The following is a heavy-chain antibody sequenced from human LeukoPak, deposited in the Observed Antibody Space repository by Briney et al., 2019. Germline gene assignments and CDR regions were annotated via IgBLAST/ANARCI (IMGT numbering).Heavy chain of an antibody. J-gene: IGHJ4*02. CDR1: GCTFSSYT. D-gene: IGHD1-26*01. CDR3: ARAQVGSPTDY. CDR2: ISGDETTT. Sequence: PGGSLTLSCPASGCTFSSYTMYWVRQAPGKGLVWVSRISGDETTTTYADSVMGRFTISRDNAKNTLYLQMDSLRAEDTAVYYCARAQVGSPTDYWGQGTLVTVSS. V-gene: IGHV3-74*01.